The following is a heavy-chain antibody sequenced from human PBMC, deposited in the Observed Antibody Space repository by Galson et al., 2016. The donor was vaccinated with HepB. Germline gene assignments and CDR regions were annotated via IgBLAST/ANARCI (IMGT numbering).Heavy chain of an antibody. CDR3: ATDESSSLGDVFDV. D-gene: IGHD6-13*01. J-gene: IGHJ3*01. CDR2: FDAEEGEI. Sequence: SVKVSCEVSGHTLTELSLHWVRQAPGKGLEWMGGFDAEEGEIIYSQNFQARVTMTQDTSTDTTYMEVSSLRSDDAAVYYCATDESSSLGDVFDVWGQGTMVIVSS. V-gene: IGHV1-24*01. CDR1: GHTLTELS.